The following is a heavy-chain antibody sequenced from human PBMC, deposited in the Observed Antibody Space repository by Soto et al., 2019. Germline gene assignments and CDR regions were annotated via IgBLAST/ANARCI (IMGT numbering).Heavy chain of an antibody. CDR2: ISYDGSNK. J-gene: IGHJ6*02. CDR1: GFTFSSYA. V-gene: IGHV3-30-3*01. D-gene: IGHD3-10*01. CDR3: AGSYGYYYYGMDV. Sequence: QVQLVESGGGVVQPGRSLRLSCAASGFTFSSYAMHWVRQAPGKRLEWVAVISYDGSNKYYADSVKGRFTISRDNSKNTLYLQMNSLRAEDTAVYYCAGSYGYYYYGMDVWGQGTTVTVSS.